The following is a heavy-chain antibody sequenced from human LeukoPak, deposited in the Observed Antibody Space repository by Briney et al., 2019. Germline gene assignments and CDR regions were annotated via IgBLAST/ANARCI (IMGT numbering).Heavy chain of an antibody. CDR3: ARARYYGSGSYITKNYYYGMDV. CDR1: GYTFTSYD. Sequence: ASVKVSCKASGYTFTSYDINWVRQATGQGLEWMGWMNPNSGNTGYAQKFQGRVTMTRNTSISTAYMELSSLRSEDTAVYYCARARYYGSGSYITKNYYYGMDVWGQGTTVTVSS. D-gene: IGHD3-10*01. J-gene: IGHJ6*02. CDR2: MNPNSGNT. V-gene: IGHV1-8*01.